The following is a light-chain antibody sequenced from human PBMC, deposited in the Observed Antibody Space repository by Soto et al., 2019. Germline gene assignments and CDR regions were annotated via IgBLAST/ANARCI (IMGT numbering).Light chain of an antibody. V-gene: IGLV2-8*01. Sequence: QSILTQPPSASGSPGQSVTISCTGTSSDVGGYDYVSWYQQLPGKAPKLLIHEVTKRPSGVPDRFSGSKSGNTASLTVSGLQAEDEAEYYCCSYAGRTLYVFGTGTKVTVL. J-gene: IGLJ1*01. CDR2: EVT. CDR1: SSDVGGYDY. CDR3: CSYAGRTLYV.